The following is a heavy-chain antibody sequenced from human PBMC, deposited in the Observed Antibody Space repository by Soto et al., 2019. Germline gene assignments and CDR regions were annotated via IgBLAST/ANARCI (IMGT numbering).Heavy chain of an antibody. J-gene: IGHJ5*02. CDR2: IYYSGST. D-gene: IGHD3-9*01. CDR1: GGAFSGYY. V-gene: IGHV4-31*11. Sequence: SETLSLTCAVYGGAFSGYYWSWIRQHPGKGLEWIGYIYYSGSTYYNPSLKSRVTISVDTSKNQFSLKLSSVTAADTAVYYCARAGVDMSVPENWFDPWGQGTLVSVS. CDR3: ARAGVDMSVPENWFDP.